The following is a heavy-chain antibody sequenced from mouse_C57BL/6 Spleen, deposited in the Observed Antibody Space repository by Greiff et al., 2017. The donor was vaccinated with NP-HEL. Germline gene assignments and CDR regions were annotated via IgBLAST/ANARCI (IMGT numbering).Heavy chain of an antibody. CDR3: ARELTTVVATPDY. CDR2: IYPGSGST. Sequence: QVQLQQPGAELVKPGASVKMSCKASGYTFTSYWITWVKQRPGQGLEWIGDIYPGSGSTNYNEKFKSKATLTVDTSSSTAYMQLNSLTSEDSAVYYCARELTTVVATPDYWGQGTTLTVSS. V-gene: IGHV1-55*01. CDR1: GYTFTSYW. J-gene: IGHJ2*01. D-gene: IGHD1-1*01.